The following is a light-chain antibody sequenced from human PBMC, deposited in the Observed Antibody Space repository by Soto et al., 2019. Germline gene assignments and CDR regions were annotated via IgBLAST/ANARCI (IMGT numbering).Light chain of an antibody. CDR2: AAS. CDR3: QQSYSTLWT. Sequence: DIQMTQSPSSLSASVGDRVTITCRASQSINRYINWYQQKSGKAPKLLINAASSLQSGVPSRFSGSGSGTDFTLTISNLQPEDFATYYCQQSYSTLWTFGQGTKVDIK. J-gene: IGKJ1*01. CDR1: QSINRY. V-gene: IGKV1-39*01.